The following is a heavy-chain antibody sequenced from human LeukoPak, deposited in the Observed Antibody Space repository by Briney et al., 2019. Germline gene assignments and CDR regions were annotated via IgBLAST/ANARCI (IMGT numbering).Heavy chain of an antibody. J-gene: IGHJ4*02. CDR1: GGSISSGSYY. CDR3: ARAGVAYCGGDCYFDY. V-gene: IGHV4-61*02. CDR2: IYTSGST. D-gene: IGHD2-21*02. Sequence: PSQTLSLTCTVSGGSISSGSYYWSWIRQPAGKGLEWIGRIYTSGSTNYNPSLKSRVTISVGTSKNQFSLKLSSVTAADTAVYYCARAGVAYCGGDCYFDYWGQGTLVTVSS.